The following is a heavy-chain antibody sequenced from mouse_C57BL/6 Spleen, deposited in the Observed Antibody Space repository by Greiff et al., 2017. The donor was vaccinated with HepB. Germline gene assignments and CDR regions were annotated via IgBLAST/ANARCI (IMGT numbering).Heavy chain of an antibody. Sequence: VQLKQSGAELVKPRASVKLSCTASGFNIKDYYMHWVKQRTEQGLEWIGRIDPEDGDTKYAPKFQGKATITADTSSNTAYLQLSSLTSEDTAVYYCARTFYYEQLPEYFDVWGTGTTVTVSS. CDR1: GFNIKDYY. J-gene: IGHJ1*03. V-gene: IGHV14-2*01. CDR2: IDPEDGDT. D-gene: IGHD2-4*01. CDR3: ARTFYYEQLPEYFDV.